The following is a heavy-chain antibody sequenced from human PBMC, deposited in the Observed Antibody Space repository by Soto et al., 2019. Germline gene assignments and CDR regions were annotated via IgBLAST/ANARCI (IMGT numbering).Heavy chain of an antibody. CDR2: FDPEDGET. D-gene: IGHD3-3*01. J-gene: IGHJ4*02. V-gene: IGHV1-24*01. CDR1: GYTLTELS. Sequence: GASVKVSCKVSGYTLTELSMHWVRQAPGKGLEWMGGFDPEDGETIYAQKFQGRVTMTEDTSTDTAYMELSSLRSEDTAVYYCATGLKWDFWSGYRLVGSRFDYWGQGTLVTVSS. CDR3: ATGLKWDFWSGYRLVGSRFDY.